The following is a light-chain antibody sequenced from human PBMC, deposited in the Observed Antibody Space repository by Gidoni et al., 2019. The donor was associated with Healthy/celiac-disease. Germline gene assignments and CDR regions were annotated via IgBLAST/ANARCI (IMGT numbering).Light chain of an antibody. V-gene: IGKV1-5*01. J-gene: IGKJ1*01. Sequence: DLQMNQSPSTLSASVGDRVTIPGRASQSISSWLAWYQQKPGKAPTLLIYDASSLESGVPSRFSGSGSGTEFTLTISSLQPDDFATYYCQQYNRYSWTFGQGTKVEIK. CDR2: DAS. CDR3: QQYNRYSWT. CDR1: QSISSW.